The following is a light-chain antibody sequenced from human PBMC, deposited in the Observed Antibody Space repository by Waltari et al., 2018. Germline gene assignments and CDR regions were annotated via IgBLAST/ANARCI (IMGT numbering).Light chain of an antibody. V-gene: IGLV2-14*03. CDR3: SSQTLDGVVL. J-gene: IGLJ2*01. Sequence: QSALTQPASVSGSPGQSTTISCSGIHSAVAASDSVSWYQHHPGEAPQVIIYDVTNRPSGVSDRFSASKSANRAFLTISGLQPDDEGDYYCSSQTLDGVVLFGGGTKLTVL. CDR1: HSAVAASDS. CDR2: DVT.